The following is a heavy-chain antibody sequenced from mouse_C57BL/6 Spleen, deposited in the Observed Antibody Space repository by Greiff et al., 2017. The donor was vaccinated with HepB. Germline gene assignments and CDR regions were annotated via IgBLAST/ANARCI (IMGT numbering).Heavy chain of an antibody. V-gene: IGHV5-6*01. J-gene: IGHJ2*01. Sequence: EXQLVESGGDLVKPGGSLKLSCAASGFTFSSYGMSWVRQTPDKRLEWVATISSGGSYTYYPDSVKGRFTISRDNAKNTLYLQMSSLKSEDTAMYYCARQTDAYFDYWGQGTTLTVSS. CDR1: GFTFSSYG. CDR3: ARQTDAYFDY. CDR2: ISSGGSYT.